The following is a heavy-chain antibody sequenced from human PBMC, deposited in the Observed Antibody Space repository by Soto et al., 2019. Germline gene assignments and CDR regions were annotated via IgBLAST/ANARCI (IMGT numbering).Heavy chain of an antibody. CDR3: ARGQRRSDWFDP. CDR1: GASMSSYY. V-gene: IGHV4-4*07. D-gene: IGHD2-2*01. J-gene: IGHJ5*02. CDR2: IYSSGGT. Sequence: PSETLSLTCSVSGASMSSYYWTWIRQPAGKGLEWIGRIYSSGGTHYNPSLKSRVTISLDTSKNQFSLRLNSVTAADTAVYYCARGQRRSDWFDPWAQGTLVTVSS.